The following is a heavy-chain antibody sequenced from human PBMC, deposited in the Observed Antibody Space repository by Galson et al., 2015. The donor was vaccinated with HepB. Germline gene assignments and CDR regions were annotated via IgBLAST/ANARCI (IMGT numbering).Heavy chain of an antibody. V-gene: IGHV3-53*01. Sequence: SLRLSCAASGFSVSTNYMTWVRQAPGKGLEWVSGIYSGGSTSYADSLKGRFTISRDNSKNTLYLQMNSLRAEDTAMYYCASRHSYFRSGTWYNVADYWGQGTLVSVSS. D-gene: IGHD3-10*01. CDR3: ASRHSYFRSGTWYNVADY. CDR1: GFSVSTNY. CDR2: IYSGGST. J-gene: IGHJ4*02.